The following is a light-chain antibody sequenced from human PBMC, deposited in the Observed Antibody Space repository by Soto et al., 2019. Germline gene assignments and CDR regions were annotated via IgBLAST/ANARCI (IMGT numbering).Light chain of an antibody. CDR1: SSNIGNNY. CDR3: GTWDSSLSAVV. CDR2: DNN. V-gene: IGLV1-51*01. Sequence: HSVLTQPPSVSAAPGQKVTISCSGSSSNIGNNYVSWYQQFPGTAPKLLIYDNNKRPSGIPDRFSGSKSGTSATLGITGLQTGDEADYYCGTWDSSLSAVVFGGGTKLTVL. J-gene: IGLJ2*01.